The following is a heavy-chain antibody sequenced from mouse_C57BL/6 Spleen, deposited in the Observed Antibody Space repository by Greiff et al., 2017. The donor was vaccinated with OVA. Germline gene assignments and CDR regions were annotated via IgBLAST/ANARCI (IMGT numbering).Heavy chain of an antibody. V-gene: IGHV1-72*01. CDR1: GYTFTSYW. CDR2: IDPNSGGT. Sequence: QVQLQQSGAELVKPGASVKLSCKASGYTFTSYWMHWVKQRPGRGLEWIGRIDPNSGGTKYNEKFKSKATLTVDKPSSTAYMQLSSLTSEDSAVYYCARREAQAPGYAMDYWGQGTSVTVSS. D-gene: IGHD3-2*02. CDR3: ARREAQAPGYAMDY. J-gene: IGHJ4*01.